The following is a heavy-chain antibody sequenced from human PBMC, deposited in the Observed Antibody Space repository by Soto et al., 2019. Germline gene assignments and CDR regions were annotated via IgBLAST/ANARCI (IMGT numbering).Heavy chain of an antibody. V-gene: IGHV1-69*13. CDR2: IIPIFGTA. D-gene: IGHD3-22*01. CDR1: GGTFSSYA. Sequence: SVKVSCKASGGTFSSYAISWVRQAPGQGLEWMGGIIPIFGTANYAQRFQGRVTITADESTSTAYMELSSLRSEDTAVYYCASIDSSGDGAWGQGTLVTVSS. CDR3: ASIDSSGDGA. J-gene: IGHJ5*02.